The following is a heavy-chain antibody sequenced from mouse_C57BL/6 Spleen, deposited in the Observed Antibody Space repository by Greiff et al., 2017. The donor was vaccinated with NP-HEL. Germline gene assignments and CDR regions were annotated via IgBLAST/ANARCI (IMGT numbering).Heavy chain of an antibody. J-gene: IGHJ2*01. Sequence: EVMLVESGGGLVQPKGSLKLSCAASGFSFNTYAMNWVRQAPGKGLEWVARIRSKSNNYATYYADSVKDRFTISRDDSESMLYLQMNNLKTEDTAMYYCVRQGSYSFDYWGQGTTLTVSS. CDR3: VRQGSYSFDY. CDR2: IRSKSNNYAT. V-gene: IGHV10-1*01. CDR1: GFSFNTYA. D-gene: IGHD1-1*02.